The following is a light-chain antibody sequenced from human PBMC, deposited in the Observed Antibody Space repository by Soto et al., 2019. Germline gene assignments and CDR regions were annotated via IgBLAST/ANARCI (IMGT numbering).Light chain of an antibody. J-gene: IGKJ4*01. Sequence: EIVLTQSPGTLPLSPGERATLSCRASQSISSSFLTWYQQKPGQAPRLLIYAASNRATGIPDRFSGSGSGTDFTLTISRLEPEDFAVYYCQQYDDSRTLTFGGGTKVEI. CDR2: AAS. CDR3: QQYDDSRTLT. CDR1: QSISSSF. V-gene: IGKV3-20*01.